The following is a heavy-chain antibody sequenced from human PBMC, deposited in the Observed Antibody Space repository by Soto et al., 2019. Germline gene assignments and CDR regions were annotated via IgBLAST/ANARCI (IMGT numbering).Heavy chain of an antibody. J-gene: IGHJ4*02. CDR3: ARSTYSYGSGSYYTIYFDY. D-gene: IGHD3-10*01. V-gene: IGHV2-70*04. Sequence: SGPTLVNPTQTLTVTCTSSGFSLSTSGMRVSWIRQPPGKALEWLARIDWDDDKFYSTSLKTRLTISKDTSKSQVVLTMTNMDPVDTATYYCARSTYSYGSGSYYTIYFDYWGQGTLVTVSS. CDR1: GFSLSTSGMR. CDR2: IDWDDDK.